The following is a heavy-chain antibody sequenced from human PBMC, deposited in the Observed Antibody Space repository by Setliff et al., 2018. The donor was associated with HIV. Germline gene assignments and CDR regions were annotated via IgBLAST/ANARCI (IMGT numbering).Heavy chain of an antibody. CDR2: IWYDGSNK. Sequence: SLRLSCAASGFTFSSYGMHWVRQAPGKGLEWVAVIWYDGSNKYYADSVKGRFTSSRDNSKNTLYLQMNSLRAEDTAVYYCAKDRWGGKPYYFDYWGQGTLVTVSS. J-gene: IGHJ4*02. CDR3: AKDRWGGKPYYFDY. D-gene: IGHD7-27*01. CDR1: GFTFSSYG. V-gene: IGHV3-33*06.